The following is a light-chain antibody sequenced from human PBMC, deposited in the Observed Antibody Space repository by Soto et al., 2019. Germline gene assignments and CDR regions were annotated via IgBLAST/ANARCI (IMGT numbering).Light chain of an antibody. J-gene: IGLJ3*02. CDR3: SSYAGRTNVV. Sequence: QSVLTQPPSASGSPGQSVTISCTGTSSDVGGYNYVSWYQQHPGKAPKLMIYEVSKRPSGVPDRFSGSKSGNTASLTVSGLQAEDEAYYYCSSYAGRTNVVFGGGTKLTVL. CDR2: EVS. V-gene: IGLV2-8*01. CDR1: SSDVGGYNY.